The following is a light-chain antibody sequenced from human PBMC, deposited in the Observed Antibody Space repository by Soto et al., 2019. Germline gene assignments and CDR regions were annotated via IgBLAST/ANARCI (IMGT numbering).Light chain of an antibody. J-gene: IGKJ5*01. CDR2: AAS. Sequence: DIQMTQSPFSLSASVGDRVTITCRASQSISSFLNWYQQKPGKAPNLLIYAASSLQRGVPSRFGGSGSGTDFTLTISSLQRDDFATYYCQQSHSTPITFGQGTRLEIK. V-gene: IGKV1-39*01. CDR3: QQSHSTPIT. CDR1: QSISSF.